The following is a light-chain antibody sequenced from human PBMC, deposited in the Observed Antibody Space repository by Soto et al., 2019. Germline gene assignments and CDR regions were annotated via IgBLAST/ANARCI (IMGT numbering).Light chain of an antibody. J-gene: IGKJ4*01. CDR2: LAS. Sequence: EIVMTQSPLSLPVTPGEPASISCRSSQSLLHSDGYNYLAWYLQKPGHSPQLLIDLASSRASGVPDRFSGSGSGTDFTLKISRVQAEDVGVYYCMQALQTPTFGGGTKVDIK. V-gene: IGKV2-28*01. CDR3: MQALQTPT. CDR1: QSLLHSDGYNY.